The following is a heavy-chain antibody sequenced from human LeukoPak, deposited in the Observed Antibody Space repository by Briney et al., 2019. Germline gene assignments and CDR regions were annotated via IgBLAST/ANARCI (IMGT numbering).Heavy chain of an antibody. CDR2: IYYSGST. CDR3: ARQGGYYYVLDC. D-gene: IGHD3-22*01. Sequence: PSETLSLTCTVSGGSISSSSYYWGWIRQPPGKGLERIGNIYYSGSTYYNPSLKSRVTISVDTSKNQFSLTLSSVTAADTAVYYCARQGGYYYVLDCWGQGTLVTVSS. J-gene: IGHJ4*02. V-gene: IGHV4-39*01. CDR1: GGSISSSSYY.